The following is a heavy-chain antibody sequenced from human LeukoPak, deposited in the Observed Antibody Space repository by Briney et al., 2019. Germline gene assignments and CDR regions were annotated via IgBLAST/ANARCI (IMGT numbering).Heavy chain of an antibody. D-gene: IGHD2/OR15-2a*01. CDR3: ASFYFSYYYMDV. V-gene: IGHV4-39*01. Sequence: SETLSLTCTVSGASLSSTTYYWGWLRQSPGKGLEWIGSIYHSGSTYYNPSLQSRVTISVDTSKNQFSLKLNSVTAADTAVYYCASFYFSYYYMDVWGKGTTVTISS. J-gene: IGHJ6*03. CDR2: IYHSGST. CDR1: GASLSSTTYY.